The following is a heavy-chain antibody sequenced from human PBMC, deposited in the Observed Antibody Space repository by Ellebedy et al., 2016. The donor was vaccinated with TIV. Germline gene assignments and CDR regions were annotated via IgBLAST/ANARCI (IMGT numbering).Heavy chain of an antibody. CDR3: ARGLKPLTYYDILTGLQPCDP. Sequence: MPSETLSLTCTVSGGSISSYYWSWIRQPPGKGLEWIGYVYDSGSTNYNPSLKSRVTISVDTSKNQFSLRLSSVTAADTAVYSCARGLKPLTYYDILTGLQPCDPWGQGTLVTVSS. J-gene: IGHJ5*02. V-gene: IGHV4-59*01. D-gene: IGHD3-9*01. CDR2: VYDSGST. CDR1: GGSISSYY.